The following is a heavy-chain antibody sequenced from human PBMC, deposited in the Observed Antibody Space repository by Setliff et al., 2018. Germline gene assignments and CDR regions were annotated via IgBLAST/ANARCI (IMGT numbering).Heavy chain of an antibody. CDR3: ATNRDGYNQEAFDI. CDR2: IYYSGST. J-gene: IGHJ3*02. D-gene: IGHD5-12*01. Sequence: KTSETLSLTCTVSGGSISSYYWSWIRQPPGKGLEWIGYIYYSGSTNYNPSLKSRVTISVDTSKNQFSLKLSSVTAADTAVYYCATNRDGYNQEAFDIWGQGTMVTVS. V-gene: IGHV4-59*01. CDR1: GGSISSYY.